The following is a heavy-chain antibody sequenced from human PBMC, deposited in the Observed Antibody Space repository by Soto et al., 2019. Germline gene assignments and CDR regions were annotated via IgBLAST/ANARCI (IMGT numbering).Heavy chain of an antibody. CDR2: IYPGDSDT. CDR3: ARLLLRYFDWFQDAFDI. V-gene: IGHV5-51*01. D-gene: IGHD3-9*01. Sequence: PGESLKISCKGSGYSFTSYWIGWVRQMPGKGLEWMGIIYPGDSDTRYSPSFQGQVTTSADKSISTAYLQWSSLKASDTPMYYFARLLLRYFDWFQDAFDIWGQGTMVTVSS. CDR1: GYSFTSYW. J-gene: IGHJ3*02.